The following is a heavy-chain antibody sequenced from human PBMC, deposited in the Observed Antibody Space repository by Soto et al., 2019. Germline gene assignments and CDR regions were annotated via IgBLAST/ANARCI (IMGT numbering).Heavy chain of an antibody. CDR2: IIPIFGTA. CDR3: ATTYYYGSGSYFSIPYVAFDI. D-gene: IGHD3-10*01. V-gene: IGHV1-69*13. CDR1: GGTFSSYA. Sequence: ASVKVSCKASGGTFSSYAISWVRQAPGQGLEWMGGIIPIFGTANYAQKFQGRVTITADESTSTAYMELSSLRSEDTAVYYCATTYYYGSGSYFSIPYVAFDIWGQGTMVTVSS. J-gene: IGHJ3*02.